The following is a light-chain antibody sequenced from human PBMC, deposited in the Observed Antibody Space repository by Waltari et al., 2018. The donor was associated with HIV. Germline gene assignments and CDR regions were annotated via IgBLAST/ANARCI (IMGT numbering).Light chain of an antibody. CDR1: QTISNDY. Sequence: VLTQSPGTLSLSPGESATLSCRASQTISNDYLVWYHQKPGQAPRLLIYGASSRATGIPGRFSGSGSGTDFTLTITRLEPEDFAVYYCQQYHTTPFTFGQGTRLEIK. V-gene: IGKV3-20*01. CDR2: GAS. CDR3: QQYHTTPFT. J-gene: IGKJ5*01.